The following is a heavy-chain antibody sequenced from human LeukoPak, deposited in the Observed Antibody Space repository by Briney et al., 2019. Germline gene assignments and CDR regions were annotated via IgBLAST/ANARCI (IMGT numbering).Heavy chain of an antibody. CDR1: AFTFSDYS. Sequence: GGSLRLSCAASAFTFSDYSLNWVRQAPGKGLEWISYISGRSSTIYYADSVRGRFTISRDNAKNSMYLQMNSLRAEDTAVYYCARDRLTSGSYFFDYWGQGTLVTVSS. J-gene: IGHJ4*02. D-gene: IGHD1-26*01. CDR3: ARDRLTSGSYFFDY. V-gene: IGHV3-48*01. CDR2: ISGRSSTI.